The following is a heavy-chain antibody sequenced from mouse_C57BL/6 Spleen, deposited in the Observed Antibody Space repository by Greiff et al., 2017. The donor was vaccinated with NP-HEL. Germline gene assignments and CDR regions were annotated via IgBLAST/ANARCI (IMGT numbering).Heavy chain of an antibody. J-gene: IGHJ4*01. D-gene: IGHD3-2*02. V-gene: IGHV10-1*01. CDR1: GFSFNTYA. CDR2: IRSKSNNYAT. CDR3: VRQLRLGAMDY. Sequence: EVQRVESGGGLVQPKGSLKLSCAASGFSFNTYAMNWVRQAPGKGLEWVARIRSKSNNYATYYADSVKDRFTISRDDSESMLYLQMNNLKTEDTAMYYWVRQLRLGAMDYWGQGTSVTVSS.